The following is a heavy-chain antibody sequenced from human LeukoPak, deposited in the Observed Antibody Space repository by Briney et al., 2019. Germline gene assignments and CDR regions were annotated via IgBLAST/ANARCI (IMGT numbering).Heavy chain of an antibody. D-gene: IGHD1-7*01. J-gene: IGHJ4*02. V-gene: IGHV3-11*01. CDR1: GFTFSDYF. CDR2: ISSSGSII. Sequence: PGGSLRLSCAASGFTFSDYFMSWIRQAPGKGLEWISYISSSGSIIYYADSVKGRFTISRDNSKNTLYLQMNSLRAEDTAVYYCARKPNWNYIVNYFDYWGQGTLVTVSS. CDR3: ARKPNWNYIVNYFDY.